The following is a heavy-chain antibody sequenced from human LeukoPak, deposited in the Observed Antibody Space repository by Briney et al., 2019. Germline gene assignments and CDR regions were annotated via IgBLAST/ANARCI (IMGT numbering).Heavy chain of an antibody. Sequence: GGSLRLSCAASGFTFSDYYMSWIRQAPGKGLEWVSYISSSGSTIYYADSVKGRFTISRDNAKNSLYLQMNSLRAEDTAVYYCARDIRYGDYAGWFDPWGQGTLVTVSS. CDR2: ISSSGSTI. CDR1: GFTFSDYY. D-gene: IGHD4-17*01. CDR3: ARDIRYGDYAGWFDP. J-gene: IGHJ5*02. V-gene: IGHV3-11*01.